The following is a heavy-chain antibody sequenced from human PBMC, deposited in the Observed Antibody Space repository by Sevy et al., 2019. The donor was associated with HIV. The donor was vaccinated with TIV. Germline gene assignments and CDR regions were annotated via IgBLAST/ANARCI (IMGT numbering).Heavy chain of an antibody. CDR2: ISGGLRT. Sequence: GGSLRLSCATSGFTVSSNSMSWVRQAPGKGLEWVSVISGGLRTYYADSVKGRFTISRDNSENALYLQMSSLKAEGTAVYDCTRDQWDHGSGSFYFASWGQGTLVTVSS. CDR1: GFTVSSNS. D-gene: IGHD3-10*01. V-gene: IGHV3-53*01. CDR3: TRDQWDHGSGSFYFAS. J-gene: IGHJ4*02.